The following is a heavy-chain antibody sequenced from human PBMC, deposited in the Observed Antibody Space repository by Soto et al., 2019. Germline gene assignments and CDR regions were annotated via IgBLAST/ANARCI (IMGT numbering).Heavy chain of an antibody. J-gene: IGHJ4*02. CDR2: ISAYNGNT. D-gene: IGHD1-26*01. CDR3: ARDAAVGLFDY. V-gene: IGHV1-18*01. CDR1: GYTITSYG. Sequence: VASVKVSCKASGYTITSYGISWVRQAPGQGLEWMGWISAYNGNTNYAQKLQGRVTMTTDTSTSTAYMELRSLRSDDTAGYYCARDAAVGLFDYGGQGTLVTVSS.